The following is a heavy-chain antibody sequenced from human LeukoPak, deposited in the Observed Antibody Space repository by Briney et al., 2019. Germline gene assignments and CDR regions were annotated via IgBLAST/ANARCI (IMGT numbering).Heavy chain of an antibody. CDR3: GAVPYYYDSSGYYP. CDR2: IVVGSGNT. D-gene: IGHD3-22*01. Sequence: GTSVKVSCKASGFTFTSSAMQWVRQARGQRLEWIGWIVVGSGNTNYAQKFQERVTITRDMSTSTAYMELSSLRSEDTAVYYCGAVPYYYDSSGYYPWGQGTLVTVSS. CDR1: GFTFTSSA. J-gene: IGHJ5*02. V-gene: IGHV1-58*02.